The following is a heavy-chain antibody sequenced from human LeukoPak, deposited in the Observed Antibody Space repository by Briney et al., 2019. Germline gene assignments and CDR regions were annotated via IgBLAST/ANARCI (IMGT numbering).Heavy chain of an antibody. J-gene: IGHJ4*02. D-gene: IGHD1-7*01. Sequence: SGGSLRLSCTASGFKFSNHGMNWVRQAPGKGLEWVAVIWSDGSNKYHADSVKGRSTVTRDNSMSTLYLQMNRLRAEDTAVYYCARDLELEYWGQGTLVTVSS. CDR1: GFKFSNHG. CDR3: ARDLELEY. CDR2: IWSDGSNK. V-gene: IGHV3-33*01.